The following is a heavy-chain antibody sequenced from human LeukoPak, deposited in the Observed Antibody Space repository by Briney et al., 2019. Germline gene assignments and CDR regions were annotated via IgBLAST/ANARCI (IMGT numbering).Heavy chain of an antibody. J-gene: IGHJ3*02. CDR3: ARDGAPRGIAAAGSNAFGI. Sequence: SETLSLTCAVYGGSFSGYYWSWIRQPPGKGLEWIGEINHSGSTNYNPSLKSRVTISVDTSKNQFSLKLSSVTAADTAVYYCARDGAPRGIAAAGSNAFGIWGQGTMVTVSS. V-gene: IGHV4-34*01. D-gene: IGHD6-13*01. CDR1: GGSFSGYY. CDR2: INHSGST.